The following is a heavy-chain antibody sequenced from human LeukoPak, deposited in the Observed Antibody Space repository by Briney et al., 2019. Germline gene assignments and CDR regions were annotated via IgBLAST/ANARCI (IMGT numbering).Heavy chain of an antibody. CDR2: IIPTFGRA. Sequence: GASVKVSCKGSGGTVSSDASSWVRQAPGQTLEWMGGIIPTFGRANYAQKFQGRVTITADESTNTTYMELSSLRSDDTAVYYCAREMDGDYSFDSWGQGSLVTVSP. D-gene: IGHD4-17*01. J-gene: IGHJ4*02. CDR1: GGTVSSDA. V-gene: IGHV1-69*13. CDR3: AREMDGDYSFDS.